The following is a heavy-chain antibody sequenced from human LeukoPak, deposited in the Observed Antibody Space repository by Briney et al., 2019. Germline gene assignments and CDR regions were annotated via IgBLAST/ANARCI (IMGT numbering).Heavy chain of an antibody. V-gene: IGHV3-21*01. J-gene: IGHJ4*02. CDR3: AREDTTIFGVVIPDY. Sequence: GGSLRLSCAASGFTFSSYNMNWVRQAPGKGLAWVSSISSSSNYIYYADSVKGRFTISRDNAKNSLFLQMNSLRAEDTAVYYCAREDTTIFGVVIPDYWGQGTPVTVSS. CDR1: GFTFSSYN. CDR2: ISSSSNYI. D-gene: IGHD3-3*01.